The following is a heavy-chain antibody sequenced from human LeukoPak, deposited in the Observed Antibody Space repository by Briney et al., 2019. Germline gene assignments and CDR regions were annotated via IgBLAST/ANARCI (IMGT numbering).Heavy chain of an antibody. CDR3: AQWPGDDY. CDR1: GGSFSGYY. D-gene: IGHD6-19*01. J-gene: IGHJ4*02. Sequence: SETLSLTCAVYGGSFSGYYWSWIRQPPGKGLEWIGYIYYSGSTYYNPSLKSRVTISVDTSKNQFSLKLSSVTAADTAVYYCAQWPGDDYWGQGTLVTVSS. V-gene: IGHV4-59*06. CDR2: IYYSGST.